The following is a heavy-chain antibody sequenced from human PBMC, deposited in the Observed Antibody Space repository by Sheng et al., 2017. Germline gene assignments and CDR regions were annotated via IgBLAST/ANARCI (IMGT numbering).Heavy chain of an antibody. Sequence: EVQVLESGGGLVQPGGSLRLSCTASGFTFSDYAMSWVRQAPGKGLEWVSGITGNGGTTYYADSVKGRFTISRDNSKNTLYLQMNSLRAEDTAVYYCAGGYYDSSGYYGDWYFDLWGRGTLVTVSS. V-gene: IGHV3-23*01. CDR2: ITGNGGTT. CDR1: GFTFSDYA. D-gene: IGHD3-22*01. J-gene: IGHJ2*01. CDR3: AGGYYDSSGYYGDWYFDL.